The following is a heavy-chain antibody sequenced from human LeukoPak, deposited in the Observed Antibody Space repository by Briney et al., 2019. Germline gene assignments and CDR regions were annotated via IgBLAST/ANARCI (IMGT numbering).Heavy chain of an antibody. Sequence: PGGSLRLSCAASGFTFRNFWMSWVRQAPGRGLEWVANIHPEGNERYHVESVKGRFTISRDNAKSSLFLQMNGLRAEDTAVYYCARGDAFSGDHWGQGTLVTVSS. CDR2: IHPEGNER. V-gene: IGHV3-7*04. CDR1: GFTFRNFW. CDR3: ARGDAFSGDH. J-gene: IGHJ4*02.